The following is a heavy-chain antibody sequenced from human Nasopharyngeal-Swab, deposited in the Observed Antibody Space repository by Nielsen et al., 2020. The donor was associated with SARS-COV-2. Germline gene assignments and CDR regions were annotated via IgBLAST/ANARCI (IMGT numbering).Heavy chain of an antibody. CDR2: ISYDGSNK. CDR1: GFTFSSYG. V-gene: IGHV3-30*03. Sequence: GESLKISCAASGFTFSSYGMHWVRQAPGKGLEWVAVISYDGSNKYYADSVKGRFTISRDNSKNTLYLQMNSLRAEDTAVYYCAREYYDFWSGYHRKGDAFDIWGQGTMVTVSS. J-gene: IGHJ3*02. D-gene: IGHD3-3*01. CDR3: AREYYDFWSGYHRKGDAFDI.